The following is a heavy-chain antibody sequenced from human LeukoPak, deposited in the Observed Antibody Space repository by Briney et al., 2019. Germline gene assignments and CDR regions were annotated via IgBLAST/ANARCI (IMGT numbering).Heavy chain of an antibody. J-gene: IGHJ6*03. CDR2: ISNTASAT. D-gene: IGHD2/OR15-2a*01. CDR1: GFTFSNFN. CDR3: ARERKYYYMDL. V-gene: IGHV3-48*01. Sequence: GGSLRLSGAASGFTFSNFNMIWVRLAPGKGPEYISHISNTASATYYIDSVRGRFTISRDNARNSLYLQMDSLRAEDTAVYYCARERKYYYMDLWGKGTTVTVS.